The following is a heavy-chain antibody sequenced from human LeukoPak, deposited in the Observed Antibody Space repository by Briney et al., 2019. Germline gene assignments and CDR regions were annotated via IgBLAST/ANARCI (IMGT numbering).Heavy chain of an antibody. CDR2: IYSGGST. J-gene: IGHJ5*02. D-gene: IGHD5-24*01. V-gene: IGHV3-53*05. CDR3: AKDREMATISSAWFDP. Sequence: GGSLRLSCAASGFTFSSYWMSWVRQAPGKGLEWVSVIYSGGSTYYADSVKGRFTISRDNAKNSLYLQMNSLRAEDTALYYCAKDREMATISSAWFDPWGQGTLVTVSS. CDR1: GFTFSSYW.